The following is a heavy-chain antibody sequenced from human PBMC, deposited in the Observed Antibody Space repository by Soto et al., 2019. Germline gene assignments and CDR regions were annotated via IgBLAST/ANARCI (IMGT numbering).Heavy chain of an antibody. CDR2: IYYSGST. V-gene: IGHV4-31*03. CDR1: GGSISSGGYY. Sequence: SETLSLTCTVSGGSISSGGYYWSWIRQHPGKGLEWIGYIYYSGSTYYNPSLKSRVTISVDTSKNQFSLKLSSVTAADTAVYYCARDLGLTISPPGPHWFDPWGQGTLVT. J-gene: IGHJ5*01. CDR3: ARDLGLTISPPGPHWFDP. D-gene: IGHD3-3*01.